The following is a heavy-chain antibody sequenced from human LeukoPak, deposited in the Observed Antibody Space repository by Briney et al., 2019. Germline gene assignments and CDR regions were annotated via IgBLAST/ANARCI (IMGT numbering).Heavy chain of an antibody. J-gene: IGHJ4*02. CDR3: ARSVAYTSGWYIDY. V-gene: IGHV4-39*01. CDR2: FYYGGST. CDR1: GGSLSRSGYY. D-gene: IGHD6-19*01. Sequence: SETLSLTCTVSGGSLSRSGYYWGWIRQPPGKGLEWIVNFYYGGSTYYNPSLKSRVTISVDTSKNQFSLILNSVTAADTAVYFCARSVAYTSGWYIDYWGQGTLVTVSS.